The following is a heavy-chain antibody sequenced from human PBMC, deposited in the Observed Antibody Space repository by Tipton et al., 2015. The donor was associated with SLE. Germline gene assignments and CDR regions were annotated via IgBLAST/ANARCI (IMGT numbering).Heavy chain of an antibody. CDR2: VFYSASS. CDR3: ARGGRIAIYGVASDGAFDI. V-gene: IGHV4-59*11. Sequence: TLSLTCTVSGVSISDHYWTWIRQPPGKGLQWLAYVFYSASSSFTRAHYNPSLMSRVTISVDTSKNQFSLKVNSVTTADTAVYYCARGGRIAIYGVASDGAFDIWGQGTRVTVSS. D-gene: IGHD3-3*01. J-gene: IGHJ3*02. CDR1: GVSISDHY.